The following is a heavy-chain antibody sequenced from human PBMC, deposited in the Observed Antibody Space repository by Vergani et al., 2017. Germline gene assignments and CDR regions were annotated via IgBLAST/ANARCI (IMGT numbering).Heavy chain of an antibody. CDR2: TWYDGNNK. Sequence: QVQLVESGGGVVQPGRSLRLSCAASGFTFNHYGMHWVRQAPGKGLEWVAVTWYDGNNKQYADSVKGRFTISRDNSKSTMYLQMNSLRDEDTGVYYCARDLQLLYNRFDPWGEGTLVTVSS. D-gene: IGHD1-14*01. V-gene: IGHV3-33*01. CDR1: GFTFNHYG. CDR3: ARDLQLLYNRFDP. J-gene: IGHJ5*02.